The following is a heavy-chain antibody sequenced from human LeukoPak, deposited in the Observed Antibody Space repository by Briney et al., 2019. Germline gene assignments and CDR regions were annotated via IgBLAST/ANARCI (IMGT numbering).Heavy chain of an antibody. CDR3: ARGGDSQLYYFDY. CDR1: RFTFSSYG. Sequence: GGSLRLSCAASRFTFSSYGMHWVRQAPGKGLEWVAFIRYDGSNKYYADSVKGRFTISRDNSKNTLYLQMNSLRAEDTAVYYCARGGDSQLYYFDYWGQGTLVTVSS. V-gene: IGHV3-30*02. J-gene: IGHJ4*02. CDR2: IRYDGSNK. D-gene: IGHD2-21*02.